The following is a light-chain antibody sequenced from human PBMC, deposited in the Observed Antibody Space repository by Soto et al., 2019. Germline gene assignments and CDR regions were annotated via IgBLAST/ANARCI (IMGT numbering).Light chain of an antibody. CDR1: QSVSSY. J-gene: IGKJ4*01. Sequence: EVVLTQSPATLSLSPGERATLSCRASQSVSSYLAWYQQKPGQAPRLLIYDVSTRATDISARFSGSGSGTEFTLIVSILEPEDFAVYYCQHRSSWPPRVTFGGGTSVQIK. CDR3: QHRSSWPPRVT. CDR2: DVS. V-gene: IGKV3-11*01.